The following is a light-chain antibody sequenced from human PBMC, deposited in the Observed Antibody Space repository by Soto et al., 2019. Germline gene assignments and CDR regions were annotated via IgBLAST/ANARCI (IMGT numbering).Light chain of an antibody. CDR2: EDT. J-gene: IGLJ3*02. CDR1: SSDVGSYKF. Sequence: QSALTQPASVSGSPGQSITISCTGSSSDVGSYKFVSWYQQYPGKVPKLMIYEDTKRPSGVSSRFSGSKSGNTASLTISGLQAEDEADYYCCSYASSRARLFGGGTKVTVL. CDR3: CSYASSRARL. V-gene: IGLV2-23*01.